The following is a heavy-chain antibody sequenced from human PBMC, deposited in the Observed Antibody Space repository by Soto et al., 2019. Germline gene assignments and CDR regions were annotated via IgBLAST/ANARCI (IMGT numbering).Heavy chain of an antibody. D-gene: IGHD3-16*02. CDR2: INPNSGGT. CDR1: GYTFTGYY. J-gene: IGHJ6*03. V-gene: IGHV1-2*04. Sequence: ASVKVSCKASGYTFTGYYMHWVRQAPGQGLEWMGWINPNSGGTNYAQKFQGWVTMTRDTSISTAYMELSRLRSDDTAVYYCARDRAMITFGGVIPHYYYYYHMDVWGKGTTVTVSS. CDR3: ARDRAMITFGGVIPHYYYYYHMDV.